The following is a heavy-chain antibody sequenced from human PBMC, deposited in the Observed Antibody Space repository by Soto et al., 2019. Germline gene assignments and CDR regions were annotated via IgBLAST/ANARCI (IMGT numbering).Heavy chain of an antibody. CDR1: GGSFSGYY. CDR3: ARGSNVLRFLEWRIGPSTQTDSYGMDV. V-gene: IGHV4-34*01. D-gene: IGHD3-3*01. Sequence: PSETLSLTCAVYGGSFSGYYWSWIRQPPGKGLEWIGEINHSGSTNYNPSLKSRVTISVDTSKNQFSLKLSSVTAADTAVYYCARGSNVLRFLEWRIGPSTQTDSYGMDVWGQGTTVTAP. CDR2: INHSGST. J-gene: IGHJ6*02.